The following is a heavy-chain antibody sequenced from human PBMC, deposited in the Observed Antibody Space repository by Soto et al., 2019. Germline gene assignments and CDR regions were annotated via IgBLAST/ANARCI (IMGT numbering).Heavy chain of an antibody. CDR2: IYYSGST. CDR1: GGSISSYY. V-gene: IGHV4-59*01. CDR3: ARGGYSDSSGYTCIDY. Sequence: SETLSLTCTVSGGSISSYYWSWIRQPPGKGLEWIGYIYYSGSTNYNPSLKSRVTISVDTSKNQFSLKLSSVTAADTAVYYCARGGYSDSSGYTCIDYRGQGNRVTVSS. D-gene: IGHD3-22*01. J-gene: IGHJ4*02.